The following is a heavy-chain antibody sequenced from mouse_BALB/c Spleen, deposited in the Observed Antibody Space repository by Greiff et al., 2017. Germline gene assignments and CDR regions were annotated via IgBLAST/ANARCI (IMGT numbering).Heavy chain of an antibody. D-gene: IGHD2-3*01. Sequence: EVQGVESGGGLVQPKGSLKLSCAASGFTFNTYAMNWVRQAPGKGLEWVARIRSKSNNYATYYADSVKDRFTISRDDSQSMLYLQMNTLKTEDTAMYYCVRPDHDGGFAYWGQGTLVTVSA. CDR2: IRSKSNNYAT. V-gene: IGHV10-1*02. CDR1: GFTFNTYA. CDR3: VRPDHDGGFAY. J-gene: IGHJ3*01.